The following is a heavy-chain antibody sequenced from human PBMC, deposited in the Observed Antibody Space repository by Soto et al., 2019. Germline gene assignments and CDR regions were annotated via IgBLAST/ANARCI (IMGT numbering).Heavy chain of an antibody. CDR2: ISYDGSNK. Sequence: PGGSLRLSCAASGFTFSSYAMHWVRQAPGKGLEWVAVISYDGSNKYYADSVKGRFTISRDNAKNSLYLQMNSLRAEDTAVYYCAREVLWRLERTKAFDIWGQGTMVTVSS. D-gene: IGHD1-1*01. V-gene: IGHV3-30-3*01. J-gene: IGHJ3*02. CDR3: AREVLWRLERTKAFDI. CDR1: GFTFSSYA.